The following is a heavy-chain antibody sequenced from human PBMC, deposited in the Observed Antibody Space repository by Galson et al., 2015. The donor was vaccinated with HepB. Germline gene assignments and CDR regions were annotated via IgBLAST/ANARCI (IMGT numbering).Heavy chain of an antibody. V-gene: IGHV3-21*01. D-gene: IGHD3-10*01. J-gene: IGHJ6*02. CDR3: ARAGDYYGSGSYPIFYYYYGMDV. CDR2: ISRSSSYI. CDR1: GVTFSSAT. Sequence: SLRLSCGAAGVTFSSATMNWGAQGPGKGVEWVASISRSSSYIYYADSVKGRFTISRDNAKNSLYLQMNSLRAEDTAVYYCARAGDYYGSGSYPIFYYYYGMDVWGQGTTVTVSS.